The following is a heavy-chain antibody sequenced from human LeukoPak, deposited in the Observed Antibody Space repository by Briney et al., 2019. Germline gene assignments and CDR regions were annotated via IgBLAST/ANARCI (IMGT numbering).Heavy chain of an antibody. V-gene: IGHV3-21*01. CDR3: ARVDNYGGNPPDY. CDR1: GVTFNMYT. Sequence: GGSLRLSCAASGVTFNMYTMYWVRQAPGKGLEWVSSISSSTTYIYYADSVKGRFTISRDNVKNSLSLQMNSLRAEDTAVYYCARVDNYGGNPPDYWGQGTLVTVSS. D-gene: IGHD4-23*01. J-gene: IGHJ4*02. CDR2: ISSSTTYI.